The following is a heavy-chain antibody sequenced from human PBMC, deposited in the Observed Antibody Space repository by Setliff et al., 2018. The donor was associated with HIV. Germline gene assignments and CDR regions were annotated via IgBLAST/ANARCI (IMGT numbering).Heavy chain of an antibody. D-gene: IGHD6-13*01. CDR1: GYAFSDYS. CDR3: ARGVKGIATTGKYYFDY. J-gene: IGHJ4*02. Sequence: ASVKVSCKTSGYAFSDYSIHWVRQAPGQGLEWVGRINPDSRGTNYAQTFQGRVTMTWDTSANTAYMELSRLRSDDTAVFYCARGVKGIATTGKYYFDYWGQGTLVTVSS. CDR2: INPDSRGT. V-gene: IGHV1-2*06.